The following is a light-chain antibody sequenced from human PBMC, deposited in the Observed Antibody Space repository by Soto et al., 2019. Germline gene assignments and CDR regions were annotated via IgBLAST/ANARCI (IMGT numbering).Light chain of an antibody. V-gene: IGKV3-20*01. CDR3: EQYGSSPYT. J-gene: IGKJ2*01. CDR2: GAS. Sequence: EIVLTQSPGTLSLSPGERVTLSCRASQIITKNYLAWYQQKAGQAPRLLIFGASNRAAGIPDRFSGSGSGTDFSITSSKLEPEDFAVYYCEQYGSSPYTFGQGTKL. CDR1: QIITKNY.